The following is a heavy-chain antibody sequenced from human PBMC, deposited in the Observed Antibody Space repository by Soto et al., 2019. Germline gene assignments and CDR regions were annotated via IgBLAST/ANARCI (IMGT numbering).Heavy chain of an antibody. CDR1: GFTFSSYA. CDR3: AKDFWSDYYTKVYYYMAV. V-gene: IGHV3-30-3*01. J-gene: IGHJ6*03. D-gene: IGHD3-3*01. Sequence: GGSLRLSCAASGFTFSSYAMHWVRQAPGKGLEWVAVISYDGSNKYYADSVKGRFTISRDNSKNTLYLQMNSLRAEDTAVYYCAKDFWSDYYTKVYYYMAVWGKGTTVTVSS. CDR2: ISYDGSNK.